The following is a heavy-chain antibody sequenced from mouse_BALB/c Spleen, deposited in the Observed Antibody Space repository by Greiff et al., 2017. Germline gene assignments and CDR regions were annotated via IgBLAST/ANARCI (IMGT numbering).Heavy chain of an antibody. Sequence: VQLQQSGAELAKPGASVKMSCKASGYTFTSYWMHWVKQRPGQGLEWIGYINPSTGYTEYNQKFKDKATLTADKSSSTAYMQLSSLTSEDSAVYYCARGYYGRGYAMDYWGQGTSVTVSS. D-gene: IGHD1-1*01. J-gene: IGHJ4*01. CDR2: INPSTGYT. CDR1: GYTFTSYW. CDR3: ARGYYGRGYAMDY. V-gene: IGHV1-7*01.